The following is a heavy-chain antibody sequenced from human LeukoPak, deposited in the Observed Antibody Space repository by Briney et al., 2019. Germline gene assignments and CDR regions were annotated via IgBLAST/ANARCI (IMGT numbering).Heavy chain of an antibody. D-gene: IGHD6-13*01. V-gene: IGHV3-7*01. CDR2: IREDGSEK. J-gene: IGHJ4*02. Sequence: GGSLRLSCAASGFTFSNYWMSWVRQAPGKGLEWVANIREDGSEKYYVDSVKGRFTISRDNARNSLYLQMNSLRAENTAVYYCASGRQLGYWGQGTLVTVSS. CDR1: GFTFSNYW. CDR3: ASGRQLGY.